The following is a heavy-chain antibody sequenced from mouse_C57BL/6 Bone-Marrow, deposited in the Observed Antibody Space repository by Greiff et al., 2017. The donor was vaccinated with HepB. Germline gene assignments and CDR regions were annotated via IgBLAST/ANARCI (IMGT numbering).Heavy chain of an antibody. J-gene: IGHJ4*01. CDR3: AREGYYGSSSSMDY. V-gene: IGHV1-7*01. CDR1: GYTFTSYW. CDR2: INPSSGYT. D-gene: IGHD1-1*01. Sequence: QVQLQQSGAELAKPGASVKLSCKASGYTFTSYWMHWVKQRPGQGLEWIGYINPSSGYTKYNQKFKDKATLPADKSSSTAYMQLSSLTYEDSAVYYCAREGYYGSSSSMDYWGQGTSVTVSS.